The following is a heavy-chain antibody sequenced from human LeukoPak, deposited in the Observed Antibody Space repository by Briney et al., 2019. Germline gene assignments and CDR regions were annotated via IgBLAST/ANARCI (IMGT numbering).Heavy chain of an antibody. V-gene: IGHV4-31*03. CDR3: ARDRGYSYGVDS. CDR2: IYHSGIT. D-gene: IGHD5-18*01. J-gene: IGHJ4*02. CDR1: GGSISSAAYY. Sequence: SETLSLTCTVSGGSISSAAYYWNWIRQHPGKGVEGIGYIYHSGITNYNPSLKSRVTISVDTSKNQFSLKLSSVTAADTAVYYCARDRGYSYGVDSWGQGTLVTVSS.